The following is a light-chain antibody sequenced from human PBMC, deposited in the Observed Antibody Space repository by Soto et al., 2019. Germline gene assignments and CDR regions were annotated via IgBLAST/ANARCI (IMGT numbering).Light chain of an antibody. Sequence: DIVMTQSPDSLAVSLGERATINCKSSQSVLYSSNNKNYLAWYQQKPGQPPKLLIYWASTWESGVPDRFSGSGSGTDFTLTISSLQAEDVAVYYCQQCYSTPFAFGQGTRLEIK. CDR2: WAS. J-gene: IGKJ5*01. CDR1: QSVLYSSNNKNY. CDR3: QQCYSTPFA. V-gene: IGKV4-1*01.